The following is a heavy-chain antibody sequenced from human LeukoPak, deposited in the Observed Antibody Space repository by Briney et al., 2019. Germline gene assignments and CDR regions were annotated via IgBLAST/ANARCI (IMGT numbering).Heavy chain of an antibody. V-gene: IGHV4-59*01. CDR3: AREGHDAFDI. CDR1: GGSLGSYY. J-gene: IGHJ3*02. Sequence: SETLSLTCTVSGGSLGSYYWSWIRQPPGKGLEWIGYIYYSGITNYNPSLKSRVTISVGTSKNQFSLKLSSVTAADTAVYYCAREGHDAFDIWGQGTMVTVSS. CDR2: IYYSGIT.